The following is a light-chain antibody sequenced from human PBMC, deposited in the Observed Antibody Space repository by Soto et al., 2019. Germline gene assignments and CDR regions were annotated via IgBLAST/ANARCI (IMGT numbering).Light chain of an antibody. Sequence: DIQMTQSPSTLSASVGDRVTITCRASQSISSWLAWYQQKPGKAPKLLIYKASSLESGVPSRFSGSGSGTEFNPTISSLQPDDFATYYCQQYNSYSMYTFGQGTKLEIK. V-gene: IGKV1-5*03. CDR1: QSISSW. CDR2: KAS. J-gene: IGKJ2*01. CDR3: QQYNSYSMYT.